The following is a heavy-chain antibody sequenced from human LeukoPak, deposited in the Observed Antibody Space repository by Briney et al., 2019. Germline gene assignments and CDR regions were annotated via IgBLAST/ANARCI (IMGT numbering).Heavy chain of an antibody. CDR3: AREPYSSSWLYYYYGMDV. Sequence: GGSLRLSCAASGFTFSSYAMHWVRQAPGKGLEWVAVISYDGSNKYYADSVKGRFTISRDNSKNTLYLQMNSLRAEDTAVYYCAREPYSSSWLYYYYGMDVWGQGTTVTVSS. CDR2: ISYDGSNK. CDR1: GFTFSSYA. J-gene: IGHJ6*02. V-gene: IGHV3-30-3*01. D-gene: IGHD6-13*01.